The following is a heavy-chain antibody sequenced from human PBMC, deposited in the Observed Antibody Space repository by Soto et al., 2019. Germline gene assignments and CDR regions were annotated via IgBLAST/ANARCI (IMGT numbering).Heavy chain of an antibody. V-gene: IGHV3-30-3*01. J-gene: IGHJ1*01. Sequence: QVQLVESGGDVVQPGRSLRLSCAASGFTFSNYVMHWVRQAPGKGLEWVALVSGEGNKHYADSVKDRFIISRDNSKNKLNLEKNSLRAEDSALYYCAREDESSGYAGTFRHWGQGTLVTVSP. D-gene: IGHD3-22*01. CDR2: VSGEGNK. CDR3: AREDESSGYAGTFRH. CDR1: GFTFSNYV.